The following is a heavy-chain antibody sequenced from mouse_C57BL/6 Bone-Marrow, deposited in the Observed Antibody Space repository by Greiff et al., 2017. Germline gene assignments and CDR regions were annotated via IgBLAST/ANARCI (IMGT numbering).Heavy chain of an antibody. V-gene: IGHV1-59*01. Sequence: QVQLQQPGAELVRPGTSVKLSCKASGYTFTSYWMHWVKQRPGQGLEWIGVIDPSDSYTNYNQKFKGKATLTVDTSYSTAYMQLSSLTSEYSAVYYCAGFMDYWGQGTTLTVSS. CDR3: AGFMDY. J-gene: IGHJ2*01. CDR1: GYTFTSYW. CDR2: IDPSDSYT. D-gene: IGHD1-1*01.